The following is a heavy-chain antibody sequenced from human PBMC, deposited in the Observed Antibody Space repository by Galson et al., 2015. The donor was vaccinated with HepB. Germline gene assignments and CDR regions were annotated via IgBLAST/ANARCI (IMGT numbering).Heavy chain of an antibody. J-gene: IGHJ4*02. CDR1: GASISSGDYY. CDR2: IYYSGST. CDR3: ARVAYYDSSPLDY. D-gene: IGHD3-22*01. Sequence: TVSGASISSGDYYWSWIRQPPGKGLEWIGYIYYSGSTYFNPSLNSRVSMSRDTSKNQFSLKLTSVTAADTAVYYCARVAYYDSSPLDYWGQGALVTVSS. V-gene: IGHV4-30-4*01.